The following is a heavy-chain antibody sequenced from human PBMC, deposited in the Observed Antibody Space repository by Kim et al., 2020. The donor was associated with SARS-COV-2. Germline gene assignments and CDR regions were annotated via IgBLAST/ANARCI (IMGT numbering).Heavy chain of an antibody. J-gene: IGHJ4*02. CDR1: GDSISGYC. CDR2: ICHTGTT. CDR3: ARVCISGRCLDQ. Sequence: SETLSLICTVSGDSISGYCWAWTRQSPGKGLEWLGTICHTGTTYYNPSLRSRVTLSVDTPKNQFSVSLTSVTAADTALYYCARVCISGRCLDQWGQGTLVTVSS. V-gene: IGHV4-38-2*02. D-gene: IGHD2-15*01.